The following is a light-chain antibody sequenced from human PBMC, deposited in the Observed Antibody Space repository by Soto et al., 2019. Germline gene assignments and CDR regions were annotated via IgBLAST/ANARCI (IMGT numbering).Light chain of an antibody. CDR2: DAS. CDR3: QQYGSSLYT. J-gene: IGKJ2*01. CDR1: QSVSSRY. V-gene: IGKV3-20*01. Sequence: EIVLTQSPGTLSLSPGERATLSCRASQSVSSRYSAWYQQKPGQAPRLLIYDASSRATGIPDRFSGSGSGTDFTLTISRLEPEVFAVYYCQQYGSSLYTFGQGTKLEI.